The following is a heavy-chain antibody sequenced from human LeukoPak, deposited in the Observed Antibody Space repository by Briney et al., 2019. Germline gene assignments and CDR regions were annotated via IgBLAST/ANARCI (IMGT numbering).Heavy chain of an antibody. J-gene: IGHJ3*02. D-gene: IGHD1-26*01. V-gene: IGHV1-24*01. CDR3: ATDRSPWYSGSRNDAFDI. Sequence: ASVKASCKVSGYTLTELSMHWVRQAPGKGLEWMGGFDPEDGETIYAQKFQGRVTMTEDTSTDTAYMELSSLRSEDTAVYYCATDRSPWYSGSRNDAFDIWGQGTMVTVSS. CDR1: GYTLTELS. CDR2: FDPEDGET.